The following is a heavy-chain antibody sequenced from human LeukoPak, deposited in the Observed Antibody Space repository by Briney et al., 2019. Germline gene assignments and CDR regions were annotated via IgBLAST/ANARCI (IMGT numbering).Heavy chain of an antibody. J-gene: IGHJ4*02. CDR2: IYPGDSHT. D-gene: IGHD3-22*01. Sequence: GASLQISCKGSGSIFTSYWIGWVRPLPGKGLEWMGIIYPGDSHTRYSPAFQDQVTISADKSISTAYLQWSSLKASDTVMYYCARGEGDSSGYYSSWGEGTLVTVSS. CDR3: ARGEGDSSGYYSS. CDR1: GSIFTSYW. V-gene: IGHV5-51*01.